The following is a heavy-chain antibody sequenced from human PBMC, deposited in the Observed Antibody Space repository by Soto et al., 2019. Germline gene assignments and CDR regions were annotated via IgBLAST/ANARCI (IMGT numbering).Heavy chain of an antibody. CDR1: GDSISGYY. CDR3: ARHIRPDGDFDY. Sequence: SETLSLTCTVSGDSISGYYWSWIRQPPGKRLEWLGYIYYKGNTKYNPSLKSRVTISLDTSKNQFSLKLTSVTAADTAVYYCARHIRPDGDFDYWGQGTLVTVSS. D-gene: IGHD4-17*01. CDR2: IYYKGNT. J-gene: IGHJ4*02. V-gene: IGHV4-59*08.